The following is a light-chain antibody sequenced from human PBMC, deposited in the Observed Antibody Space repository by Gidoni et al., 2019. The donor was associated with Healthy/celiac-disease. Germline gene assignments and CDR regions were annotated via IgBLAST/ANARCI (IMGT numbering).Light chain of an antibody. CDR3: QQYGSSPPT. CDR1: QRVSSSY. J-gene: IGKJ1*01. V-gene: IGKV3-20*01. Sequence: EIVLTQSPGTLSLSRGERATLSCRDSQRVSSSYLAWYQQKPGQAPRLLIYGASSRATGIPGRFSGSGSGTDFTLTISRLEPEVFAVYYCQQYGSSPPTFGQGTKVEIK. CDR2: GAS.